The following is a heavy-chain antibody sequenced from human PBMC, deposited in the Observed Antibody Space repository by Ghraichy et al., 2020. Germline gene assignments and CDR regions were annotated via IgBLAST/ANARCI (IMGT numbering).Heavy chain of an antibody. D-gene: IGHD6-19*01. CDR2: IKSKTDGGTT. V-gene: IGHV3-15*01. CDR1: GFTFSNAW. J-gene: IGHJ3*02. CDR3: TIDHGYSSGWYGLDAFDI. Sequence: GGSLRLSCAASGFTFSNAWMSWVRQAPGKGLEWVGRIKSKTDGGTTDYAAPVKGRFTISRDDSKNTLYLQMNSLKTEDTAVYYCTIDHGYSSGWYGLDAFDIWGPGTMVTVSS.